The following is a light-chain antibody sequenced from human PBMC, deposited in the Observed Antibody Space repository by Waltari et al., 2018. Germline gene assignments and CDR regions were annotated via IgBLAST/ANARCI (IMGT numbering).Light chain of an antibody. CDR1: GSNLGTGQD. J-gene: IGLJ2*01. CDR3: QSYDTSLSVV. Sequence: QSVLTQPPSVSGAPGQRVTISCTGGGSNLGTGQDVHCYRQLPGKAPELLIYGVNNRPSGVPDRFVGSLSGTSASLAITGLQAEDEADYYCQSYDTSLSVVFGGGTKLTV. CDR2: GVN. V-gene: IGLV1-40*01.